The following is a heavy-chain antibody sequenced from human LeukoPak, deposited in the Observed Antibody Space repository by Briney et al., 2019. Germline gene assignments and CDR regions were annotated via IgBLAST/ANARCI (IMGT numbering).Heavy chain of an antibody. CDR3: ARLYYYDSSGYSAFDI. CDR1: GGSISSYY. CDR2: IYYSGST. J-gene: IGHJ3*02. D-gene: IGHD3-22*01. Sequence: SETLSLTCAVYGGSISSYYWSWIRQPPGKGLEWIGYIYYSGSTNYNPSLKSRVTISVDTSKNQFSLKLSSVTAADTAVYYCARLYYYDSSGYSAFDIWGQGTMVTVSS. V-gene: IGHV4-59*08.